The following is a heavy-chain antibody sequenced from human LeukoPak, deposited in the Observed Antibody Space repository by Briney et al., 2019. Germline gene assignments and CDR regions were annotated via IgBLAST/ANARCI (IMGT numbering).Heavy chain of an antibody. D-gene: IGHD3-10*02. V-gene: IGHV3-69-1*02. J-gene: IGHJ6*04. CDR1: GFTVSTNS. CDR3: AELGITMIGGV. CDR2: IYSDNT. Sequence: GGSLRLSCTVSGFTVSTNSMSWVRQAPGKGLEWVSFIYSDNTHYSDSVKGRFTISRDNAKNSLYLQMNSLRAEDTAVYYCAELGITMIGGVWGKGTTVTISS.